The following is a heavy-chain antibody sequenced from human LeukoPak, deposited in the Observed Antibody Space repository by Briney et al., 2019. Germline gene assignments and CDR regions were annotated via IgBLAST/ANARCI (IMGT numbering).Heavy chain of an antibody. CDR1: GYTFTSYD. CDR2: MNPNSGNT. CDR3: ARGNVDTAMVPTYYYYGMDV. V-gene: IGHV1-8*01. D-gene: IGHD5-18*01. J-gene: IGHJ6*02. Sequence: ASVKVSCKASGYTFTSYDINWVRQATGQGLEWMGWMNPNSGNTGYAQKLQGRVTMTRNTSRSTAYMEVSSLRSEDTAVYYCARGNVDTAMVPTYYYYGMDVWGQGTTVTVSS.